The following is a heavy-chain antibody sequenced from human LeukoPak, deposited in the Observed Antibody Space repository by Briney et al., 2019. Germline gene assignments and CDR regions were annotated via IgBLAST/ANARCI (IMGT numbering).Heavy chain of an antibody. CDR3: AKDLGGDQPSFDY. CDR1: GFTFSSYA. J-gene: IGHJ4*02. Sequence: GGSLRLSCAASGFTFSSYAMHWVRQAPGKGLEWVAVISYDGSDKYYADSVKGRFTISRDNSKNSPYLQMNSLRAEDTALYYCAKDLGGDQPSFDYWGQGTLVTVSS. V-gene: IGHV3-30-3*01. D-gene: IGHD3-10*01. CDR2: ISYDGSDK.